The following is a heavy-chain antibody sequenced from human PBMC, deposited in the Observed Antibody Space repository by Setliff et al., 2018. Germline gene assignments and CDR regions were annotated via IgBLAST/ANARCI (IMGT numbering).Heavy chain of an antibody. Sequence: ASVKVSCKASGYTFTGYYIHWVRQAPGQGLEWMGIINPGGLSSSSTQKFEGRVTMTRDTSTSTVYMELNSLTSDDTAVYYCARAGLAAAGRKGVFDHWGQGTLVTVSS. CDR3: ARAGLAAAGRKGVFDH. CDR1: GYTFTGYY. V-gene: IGHV1-46*01. J-gene: IGHJ4*02. CDR2: INPGGLSS. D-gene: IGHD6-25*01.